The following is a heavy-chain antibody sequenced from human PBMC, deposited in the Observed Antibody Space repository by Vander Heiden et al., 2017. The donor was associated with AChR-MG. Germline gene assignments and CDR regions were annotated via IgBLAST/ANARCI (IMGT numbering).Heavy chain of an antibody. D-gene: IGHD1-1*01. CDR1: GYTFTDYH. CDR2: INPNSGGA. V-gene: IGHV1-2*02. Sequence: QVQLVQSGAEVKKPGASVKVSCKASGYTFTDYHIHWVRQAPGEGLEWMGWINPNSGGANYAQKFQGRVTMIKDTSISTAYMELSRLRSDDTAVYYCAREKLMTGNPIGYYGMDVWGQGTTVTV. CDR3: AREKLMTGNPIGYYGMDV. J-gene: IGHJ6*02.